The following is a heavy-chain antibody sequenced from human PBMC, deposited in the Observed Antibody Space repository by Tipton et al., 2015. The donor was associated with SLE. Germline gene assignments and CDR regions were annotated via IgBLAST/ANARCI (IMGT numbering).Heavy chain of an antibody. CDR2: IYYSGST. J-gene: IGHJ4*02. Sequence: TLSLTCTVSGGSISSYYWSWIRQPPGKGLEWIGYIYYSGSTYYNPSLKSRVTISVDTSKNQFSLKLSSVTAADTAVYYCARGTITMVQGALFDYWGQGTLVTVSS. CDR1: GGSISSYY. CDR3: ARGTITMVQGALFDY. V-gene: IGHV4-59*12. D-gene: IGHD3-10*01.